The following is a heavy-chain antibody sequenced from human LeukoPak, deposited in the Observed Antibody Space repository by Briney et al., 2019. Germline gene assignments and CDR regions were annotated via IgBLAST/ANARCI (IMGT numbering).Heavy chain of an antibody. J-gene: IGHJ4*02. CDR3: AREFSGYDCDC. CDR2: INHSGRT. V-gene: IGHV4-34*01. CDR1: AGSFRGYY. Sequence: SETLSLACAVVAGSFRGYYWSWIRQSPGKGLEGIGEINHSGRTNYNPSLKSRVTISVDASKNQFSLKLSSVTAADTAVYYWAREFSGYDCDCWGQGTLVTVSS. D-gene: IGHD5-12*01.